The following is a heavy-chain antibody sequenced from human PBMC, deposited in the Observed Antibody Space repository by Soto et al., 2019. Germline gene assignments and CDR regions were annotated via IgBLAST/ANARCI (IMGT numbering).Heavy chain of an antibody. CDR3: AADLGPAYDSNNWFDP. J-gene: IGHJ5*02. D-gene: IGHD2-21*01. CDR1: GFIFSHAW. Sequence: EVQLVESGGDLVKPGGSLRLSCAASGFIFSHAWFHWVRQPPGKGLELVGRVKNNGGATDYAASVKGRFTISRDDSKDTVYLQMSRLRTEDTPIYYCAADLGPAYDSNNWFDPWGQGTLVTVSS. V-gene: IGHV3-15*07. CDR2: VKNNGGAT.